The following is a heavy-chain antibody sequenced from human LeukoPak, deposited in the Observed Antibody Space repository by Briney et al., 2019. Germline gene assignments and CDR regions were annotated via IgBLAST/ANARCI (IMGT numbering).Heavy chain of an antibody. D-gene: IGHD6-13*01. CDR1: EYSFPNYC. J-gene: IGHJ4*02. V-gene: IGHV5-51*01. CDR3: AIGRGGQQLGDY. CDR2: IYPDDSDT. Sequence: GESLKISCKHPEYSFPNYCIGWVRQMPGKGLEWMGTIYPDDSDTRYSPSFQGQVTISADKSISTAYLQWSSLKASDTAMYYCAIGRGGQQLGDYWGQGTLVTVSS.